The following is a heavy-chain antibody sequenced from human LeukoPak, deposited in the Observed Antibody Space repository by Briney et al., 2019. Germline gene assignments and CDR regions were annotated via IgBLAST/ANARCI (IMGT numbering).Heavy chain of an antibody. V-gene: IGHV3-74*01. CDR3: TRDFDAATGY. CDR2: INPDGSST. J-gene: IGHJ4*02. Sequence: PGGSLRLSCGASGFTFSTYWMHWVRQAPGKGLVWVSRINPDGSSTGYADSVRGRSTISRDNAKNALYLQMNSLRAEDTAVYYCTRDFDAATGYWGQGTLVTVSS. D-gene: IGHD3-9*01. CDR1: GFTFSTYW.